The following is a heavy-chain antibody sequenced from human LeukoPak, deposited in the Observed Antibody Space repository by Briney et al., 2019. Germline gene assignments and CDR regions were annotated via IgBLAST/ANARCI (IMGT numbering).Heavy chain of an antibody. Sequence: SETLSLTCAVYGGSFSGYYWSWIRQPPGKGLEWIGEINHGGSTNYNPSLKSRVTISVDTSKNQFSLKLSSVTAADTAVYYCARDRRYYDSSGTVYFDAMDVWGQGTTVTVSS. V-gene: IGHV4-34*01. CDR1: GGSFSGYY. CDR2: INHGGST. D-gene: IGHD3-22*01. CDR3: ARDRRYYDSSGTVYFDAMDV. J-gene: IGHJ6*02.